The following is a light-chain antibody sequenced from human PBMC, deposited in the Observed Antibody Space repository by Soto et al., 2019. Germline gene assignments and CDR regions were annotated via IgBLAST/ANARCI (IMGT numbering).Light chain of an antibody. CDR1: QSVRGN. CDR2: GAF. V-gene: IGKV3-15*01. CDR3: QQYNDWPLT. Sequence: EIVMTQSPVTLSVSPGERATLSCRASQSVRGNLAWYQQKPGQAPSLLIYGAFTRATGIPTRFSGTGSGTEFTLTISSLQSEDFELYYCQQYNDWPLTLGQGTKVDIK. J-gene: IGKJ1*01.